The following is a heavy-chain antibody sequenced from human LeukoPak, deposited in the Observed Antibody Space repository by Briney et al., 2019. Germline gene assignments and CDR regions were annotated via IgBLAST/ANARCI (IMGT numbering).Heavy chain of an antibody. CDR2: INPNSGGT. D-gene: IGHD6-19*01. CDR3: ARDFGWLVVRDAFDI. J-gene: IGHJ3*02. CDR1: GYTFTGYY. V-gene: IGHV1-2*02. Sequence: ASVKVSCKASGYTFTGYYMHWVRQAPGQGLEWMGWINPNSGGTNYAQKFQGRVTMTRDTSISTAYMELSRLRSDDTAVYYCARDFGWLVVRDAFDIWGQGAMVTVSS.